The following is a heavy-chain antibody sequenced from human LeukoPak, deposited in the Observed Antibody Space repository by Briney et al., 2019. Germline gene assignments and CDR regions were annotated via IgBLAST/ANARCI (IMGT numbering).Heavy chain of an antibody. D-gene: IGHD3-22*01. V-gene: IGHV3-53*01. CDR1: GFTFSSYA. J-gene: IGHJ3*02. Sequence: PGGSLRLSCAASGFTFSSYAIHWVRQAPGKGLEWVSVIYSGGSTYYADSVKGRFTISRDNSKNTLYLQMNSLRAEDTAVYYCARDSRQDYYDSSGYLWFAFDIWGQGTMVTVSS. CDR2: IYSGGST. CDR3: ARDSRQDYYDSSGYLWFAFDI.